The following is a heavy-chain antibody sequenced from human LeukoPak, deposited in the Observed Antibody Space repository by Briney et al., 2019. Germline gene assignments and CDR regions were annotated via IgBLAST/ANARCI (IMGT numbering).Heavy chain of an antibody. CDR1: GYTFTSYG. CDR3: ARGPHFDLSSGYTYYFDF. D-gene: IGHD3-3*01. J-gene: IGHJ4*02. CDR2: VSVFGVLKVNS. V-gene: IGHV1-18*01. Sequence: GASVTLSFTASGYTFTSYGISWVRHAPGPGHEWMGWVSVFGVLKVNSHYVKKLQGRLTMTTDTSTSTAYMELRSLRSDDKAVYYCARGPHFDLSSGYTYYFDFWGQGTLVTVSS.